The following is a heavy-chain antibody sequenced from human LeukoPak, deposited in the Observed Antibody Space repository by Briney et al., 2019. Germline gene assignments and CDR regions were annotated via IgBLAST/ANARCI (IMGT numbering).Heavy chain of an antibody. V-gene: IGHV3-48*02. CDR3: ARGVRYLDY. D-gene: IGHD3-10*01. CDR1: GFTLSTYS. CDR2: ISSSSSTI. Sequence: GGSLRLSCAASGFTLSTYSMNWVRQAPGKGLEWDSYISSSSSTIYYADSLKGRFTISRDNARKSLYLQMNSLRDEDTAVYYCARGVRYLDYWGQGTLVTVSS. J-gene: IGHJ4*02.